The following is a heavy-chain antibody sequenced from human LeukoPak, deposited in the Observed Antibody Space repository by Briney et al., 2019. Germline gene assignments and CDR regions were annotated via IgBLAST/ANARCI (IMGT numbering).Heavy chain of an antibody. CDR2: ISYDGSNK. J-gene: IGHJ4*02. CDR1: GFTFSSYA. Sequence: GGSLRLSCAASGFTFSSYAMHWVRQAPGKGLEWVAVISYDGSNKYYADSVKGRFTISRDNSKNTLYLQMNSLRAEDTAVCYCARVYDSSGWLGVDYWGQGTLVTVSS. V-gene: IGHV3-30-3*01. CDR3: ARVYDSSGWLGVDY. D-gene: IGHD6-19*01.